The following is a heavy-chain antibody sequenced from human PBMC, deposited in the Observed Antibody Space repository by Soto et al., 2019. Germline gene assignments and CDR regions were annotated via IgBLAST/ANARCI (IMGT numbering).Heavy chain of an antibody. CDR2: IIPIFGTA. CDR1: GGTFSSYA. CDR3: ARDRAAIAVAGLATRFDP. J-gene: IGHJ5*02. D-gene: IGHD6-19*01. V-gene: IGHV1-69*13. Sequence: GASVKVSCKASGGTFSSYAISWVRQAPGQGLEWMGGIIPIFGTANYAQKFQGRVTITADESTSTAYMELSSPRSEDTAVYYCARDRAAIAVAGLATRFDPWGQGTLVTVSS.